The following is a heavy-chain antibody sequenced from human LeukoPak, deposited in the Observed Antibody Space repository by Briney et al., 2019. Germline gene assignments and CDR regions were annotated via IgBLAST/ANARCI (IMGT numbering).Heavy chain of an antibody. CDR3: ARDLRSGWMFDY. J-gene: IGHJ4*02. D-gene: IGHD6-19*01. CDR2: IYHSGST. Sequence: SETLSLTCAVSGGSISSSNWWGWVRQPPGKGLEWIGEIYHSGSTNYNPSLKSRVTISVDKSKNQFSLNLSSVTAADTAVYYCARDLRSGWMFDYWGQGTLVTVSS. V-gene: IGHV4-4*02. CDR1: GGSISSSNW.